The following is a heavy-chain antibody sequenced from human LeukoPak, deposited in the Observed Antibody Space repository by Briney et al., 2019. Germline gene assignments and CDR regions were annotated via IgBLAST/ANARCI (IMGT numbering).Heavy chain of an antibody. CDR3: ARAASAADRGWFDP. V-gene: IGHV4-59*01. CDR1: GGSISSYY. CDR2: IYYSGST. J-gene: IGHJ5*02. Sequence: SETLSLTCTVSGGSISSYYWSWIRQPPGKGLEWIGYIYYSGSTNYNPSLKSRVTVSVDTSKNQFSLKLSSVTAADTAVYYCARAASAADRGWFDPWGQGTLVTVSS. D-gene: IGHD6-13*01.